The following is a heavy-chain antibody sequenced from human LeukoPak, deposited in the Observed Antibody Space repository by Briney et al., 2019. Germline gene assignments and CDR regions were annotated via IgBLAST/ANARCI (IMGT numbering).Heavy chain of an antibody. V-gene: IGHV1-18*01. CDR1: GYTFTSYS. CDR2: ISAYNGNT. J-gene: IGHJ4*02. D-gene: IGHD2-15*01. CDR3: ARNNRPYCSGGSCYSFFFDY. Sequence: ASVKVSCKASGYTFTSYSISWVRQAPGQGLEWMGWISAYNGNTNYAQKLQGRVTMTTDTSTSTAYMELRSLRSDDTAVYYCARNNRPYCSGGSCYSFFFDYWGQGTLVTVSS.